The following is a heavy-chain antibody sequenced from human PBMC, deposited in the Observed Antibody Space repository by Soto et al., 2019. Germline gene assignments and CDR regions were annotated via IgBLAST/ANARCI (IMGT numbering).Heavy chain of an antibody. J-gene: IGHJ6*02. CDR1: GGSISSGGYY. V-gene: IGHV4-39*01. Sequence: SETLSLTCTVSGGSISSGGYYWDCIRPYPGKGLEWIGYIYYSGSTYYNPSLKSRVTISVDTSKNQFSLKLSSVTAADTAVYYCARLNYGSGSYFYYYYGMDVWGQGTTVTVSS. CDR2: IYYSGST. CDR3: ARLNYGSGSYFYYYYGMDV. D-gene: IGHD3-10*01.